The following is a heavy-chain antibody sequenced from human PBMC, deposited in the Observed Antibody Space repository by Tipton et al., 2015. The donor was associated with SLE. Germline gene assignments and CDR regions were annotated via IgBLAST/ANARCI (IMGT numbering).Heavy chain of an antibody. J-gene: IGHJ2*01. CDR3: ARDGGGYYDSSGYYYGWYFDL. Sequence: TLSLTCTVSGGSISSYYWNWIRQPPGKGLEWIGYIYYSGSTNYNPSLKSRVTISVDMSKNQFSLKLSSVTAADTAVYYCARDGGGYYDSSGYYYGWYFDLWGRGTLVTVSS. CDR2: IYYSGST. V-gene: IGHV4-59*01. D-gene: IGHD3-22*01. CDR1: GGSISSYY.